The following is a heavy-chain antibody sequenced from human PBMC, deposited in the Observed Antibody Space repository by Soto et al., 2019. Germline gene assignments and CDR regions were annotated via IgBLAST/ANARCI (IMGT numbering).Heavy chain of an antibody. CDR3: ARGNALDV. CDR1: GDSVSSDITS. J-gene: IGHJ3*01. V-gene: IGHV6-1*01. D-gene: IGHD3-10*01. CDR2: TYYRSKWFH. Sequence: QGQLQQSGPGLVKPSQTLSLTFAISGDSVSSDITSWNWIRQSPSRGLEWLGRTYYRSKWFHDYAASVKSRITINPDTSKNQFSLELNSMTPADTAVYYCARGNALDVWGQGTVGTVSS.